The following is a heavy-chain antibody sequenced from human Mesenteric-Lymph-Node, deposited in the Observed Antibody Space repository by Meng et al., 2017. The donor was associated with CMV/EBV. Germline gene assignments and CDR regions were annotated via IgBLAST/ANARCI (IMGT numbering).Heavy chain of an antibody. V-gene: IGHV4-34*01. CDR3: TSGGSQHEVIWGSYRTYFFEH. Sequence: GSLRLSCAVYGWSFSDNSWNWIRRPPGQGLEWIGVSQHSGRAICNPSPKSRVTISLDTSKNQFYLRLYSVTAADTAVYYCTSGGSQHEVIWGSYRTYFFEHWGQGALVTVSS. CDR1: GWSFSDNS. J-gene: IGHJ4*02. CDR2: SQHSGRA. D-gene: IGHD3-16*02.